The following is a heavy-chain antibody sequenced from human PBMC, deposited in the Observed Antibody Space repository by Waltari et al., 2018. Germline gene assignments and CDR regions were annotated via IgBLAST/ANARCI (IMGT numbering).Heavy chain of an antibody. CDR2: IIGGSGDT. CDR1: GYNFTTST. J-gene: IGHJ4*02. Sequence: QVQLVQSGAEVKKPGASVKVSCKASGYNFTTSTMQWVRQAPGQRPEWMGWIIGGSGDTQYSKKFEGRITITRDTSASIAYLELSSLRSEDTAVYFCGREAREGRAPMAYFDYWGQGTLVTVSS. CDR3: GREAREGRAPMAYFDY. D-gene: IGHD3-10*01. V-gene: IGHV1-3*01.